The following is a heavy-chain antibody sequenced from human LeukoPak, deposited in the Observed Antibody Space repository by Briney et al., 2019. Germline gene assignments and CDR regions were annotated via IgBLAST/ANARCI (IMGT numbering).Heavy chain of an antibody. V-gene: IGHV4-39*07. D-gene: IGHD6-13*01. CDR2: IYYSGST. J-gene: IGHJ3*01. CDR1: GFTFSSYS. CDR3: ARISSSNWYNERGAFDV. Sequence: GSLRLSCAASGFTFSSYSMNWIRQPPGKGLEWIGSIYYSGSTYYNPSLKSRVTISVDTSKNQFSLKLRSVTAADTAVYYCARISSSNWYNERGAFDVWGQGTMVTVSS.